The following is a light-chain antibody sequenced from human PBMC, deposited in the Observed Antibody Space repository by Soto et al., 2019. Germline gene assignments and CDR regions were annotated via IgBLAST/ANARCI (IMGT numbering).Light chain of an antibody. Sequence: EIVMTQSPATLSVSPGERATLSCRASQRVSSNLAWYQQKPGQAPRLLIYGVSTRATGIPARFSGSGSGTEFTLTISSLQSEDSAVYYCQQYKNWLALTLCGGTKVDIK. CDR2: GVS. J-gene: IGKJ4*01. V-gene: IGKV3-15*01. CDR3: QQYKNWLALT. CDR1: QRVSSN.